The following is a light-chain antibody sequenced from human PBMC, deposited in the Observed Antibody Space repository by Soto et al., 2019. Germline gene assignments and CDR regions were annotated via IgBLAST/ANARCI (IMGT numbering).Light chain of an antibody. CDR1: QSVSSNY. Sequence: ENVLTQSPGTLSLSPGERATLSCRASQSVSSNYLAWYQQKPGQAPWLLIYGASNRASGIPDIFSGSGSGTAFTLTISRLEPEDSGVYYCQQYGSARALSFGGGTKGEIK. J-gene: IGKJ4*01. CDR2: GAS. V-gene: IGKV3-20*01. CDR3: QQYGSARALS.